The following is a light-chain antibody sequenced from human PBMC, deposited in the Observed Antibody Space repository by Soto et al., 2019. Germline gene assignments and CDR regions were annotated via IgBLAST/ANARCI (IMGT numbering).Light chain of an antibody. CDR2: EVN. J-gene: IGLJ1*01. CDR1: SSDFGDHKS. Sequence: QSVLTQAASVSGSPGQSITISCTGASSDFGDHKSVSWYQHHPGKAPKLIIYEVNYRPSGVSSRFSGSRSGNTASLTISGLQAEDEADYYCSSYTSSSTLVFGTGTKVTVL. CDR3: SSYTSSSTLV. V-gene: IGLV2-14*01.